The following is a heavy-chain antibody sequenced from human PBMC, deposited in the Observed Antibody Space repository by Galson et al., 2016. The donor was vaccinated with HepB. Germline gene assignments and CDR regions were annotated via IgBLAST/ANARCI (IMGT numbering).Heavy chain of an antibody. D-gene: IGHD5-24*01. V-gene: IGHV1-18*04. CDR1: GYTFTNYG. CDR3: AKHSTLGGHRDSDFDY. CDR2: VSGVSGNT. Sequence: SVKVSCKASGYTFTNYGVSWVRQAPGEGLQWMGWVSGVSGNTNYAHKYRGRVTMTTDTSTSTAYMELMSLRSDDTAVYYCAKHSTLGGHRDSDFDYWGQGTLVTVSS. J-gene: IGHJ4*02.